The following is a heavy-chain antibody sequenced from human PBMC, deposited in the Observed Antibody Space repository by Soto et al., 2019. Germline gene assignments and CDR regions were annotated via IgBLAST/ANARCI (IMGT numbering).Heavy chain of an antibody. D-gene: IGHD2-2*01. CDR1: GYSFTSYW. V-gene: IGHV5-51*01. J-gene: IGHJ5*02. CDR2: IYPGDSDT. Sequence: PGESLKISWKGSGYSFTSYWIVRVRQMPGKGLEWMGIIYPGDSDTRYSPSFQGQVTISADKSISTAYLQWSSLKASDTAMYYCARGYHDYDNWFDPWGQGTLVTVSS. CDR3: ARGYHDYDNWFDP.